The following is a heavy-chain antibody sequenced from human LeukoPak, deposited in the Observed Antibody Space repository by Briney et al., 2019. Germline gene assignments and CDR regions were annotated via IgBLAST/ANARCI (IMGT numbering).Heavy chain of an antibody. D-gene: IGHD3-10*01. CDR2: INHSGST. CDR1: GGSFSGYY. Sequence: PSETLSLTCAVYGGSFSGYYWSWIRQPPGKGLEWIGEINHSGSTNYNPSLKSRVTISVDTSKNQFSLKLSSVTAADTAVYYCARGRITMVRGPKNWFDPWGQGTLVTVPS. V-gene: IGHV4-34*01. J-gene: IGHJ5*02. CDR3: ARGRITMVRGPKNWFDP.